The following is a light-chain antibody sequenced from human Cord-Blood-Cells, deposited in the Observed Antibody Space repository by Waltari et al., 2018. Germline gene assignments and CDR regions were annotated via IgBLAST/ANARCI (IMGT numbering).Light chain of an antibody. CDR1: SSDVGGYNY. Sequence: QSALTQPASVSGSPGQSITISCTGTSSDVGGYNYVSWYQQHPGKAPKLMIYDVSNWPSGVSNRFSGSKSGNTASLTISGLQAEDEDDYYCSSYTSSSNVVFGGGTKLTVL. CDR3: SSYTSSSNVV. J-gene: IGLJ2*01. CDR2: DVS. V-gene: IGLV2-14*01.